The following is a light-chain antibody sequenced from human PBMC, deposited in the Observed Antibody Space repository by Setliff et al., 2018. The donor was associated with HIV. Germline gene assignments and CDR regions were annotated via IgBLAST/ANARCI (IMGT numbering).Light chain of an antibody. J-gene: IGLJ1*01. CDR3: SSYAGSKNV. CDR1: SSDVGGFNY. V-gene: IGLV2-8*01. CDR2: EVN. Sequence: LAQPPSASGYPGQSVTISCTGTSSDVGGFNYVSWYQQHPGKAPKLMIYEVNKRPSGVPDRFSGSKSGNTASLTVSGLQAEDEAEYYCSSYAGSKNVFGTGTKVTVL.